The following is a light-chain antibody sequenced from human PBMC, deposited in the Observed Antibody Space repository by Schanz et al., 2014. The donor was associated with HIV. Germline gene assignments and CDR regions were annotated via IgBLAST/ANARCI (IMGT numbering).Light chain of an antibody. J-gene: IGLJ2*01. V-gene: IGLV1-47*01. CDR2: RNN. CDR1: SSNIGSNY. Sequence: QSVLTQPPSASGTPGQRVTISCSGSSSNIGSNYAYWYQQLPGTAPKLLIYRNNQRPSGVPDRFSGSKSGTSASLAITGLQAEDEADYYCQSFDSSVRNVVFGGGTKVTVL. CDR3: QSFDSSVRNVV.